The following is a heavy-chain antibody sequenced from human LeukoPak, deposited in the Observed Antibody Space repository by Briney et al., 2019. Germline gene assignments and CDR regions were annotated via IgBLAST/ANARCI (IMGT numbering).Heavy chain of an antibody. Sequence: GASAKVSCKASGYTFTSYGISWVRQAPGQGLEWMGWISAYNGNTNYAQKLQGRVTMTTDTSTSTAYMELRSLRSDDTAVYYCARAPYIVGAALDFDYWGQGTLVTVSS. V-gene: IGHV1-18*01. J-gene: IGHJ4*02. CDR3: ARAPYIVGAALDFDY. D-gene: IGHD1-26*01. CDR1: GYTFTSYG. CDR2: ISAYNGNT.